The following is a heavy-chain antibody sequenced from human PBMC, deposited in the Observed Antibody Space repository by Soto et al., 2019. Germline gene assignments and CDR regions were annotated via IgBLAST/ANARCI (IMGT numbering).Heavy chain of an antibody. J-gene: IGHJ4*02. CDR3: PTAGNYDSSGRDF. D-gene: IGHD3-22*01. CDR2: ISANSGNT. Sequence: ASVKVSCKAFGFIFNNYAISWVRQAPGQGLEWMGWISANSGNTNYAQKLQGRVTMTTDTSTSTAYMELRSLRSDDTAVYYCPTAGNYDSSGRDFWGQGXLFTVS. CDR1: GFIFNNYA. V-gene: IGHV1-18*04.